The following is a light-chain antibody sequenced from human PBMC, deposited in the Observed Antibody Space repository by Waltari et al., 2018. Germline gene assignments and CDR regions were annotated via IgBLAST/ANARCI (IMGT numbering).Light chain of an antibody. CDR2: YNT. J-gene: IGLJ2*01. Sequence: SYVLTQPPSMSVAPGKTARITCGGSNIGGKSVQWYQQKPGQAPVLVMHYNTDRPSGIPVRISGSNSGNTATLTINRVEAGDEADYYCQVWGDDSGPYVIFGGGTKLTVL. V-gene: IGLV3-21*04. CDR1: NIGGKS. CDR3: QVWGDDSGPYVI.